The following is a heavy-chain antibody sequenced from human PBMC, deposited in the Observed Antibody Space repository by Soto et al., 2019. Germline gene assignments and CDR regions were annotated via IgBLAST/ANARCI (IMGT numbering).Heavy chain of an antibody. Sequence: QVQLVESGGGVVQPGRSLRLSCAASGFTFSSYAMHWVRQAPGKGLEWVAVISYDGSNKYYADSVKGRFTISRDNSKNTLYLRMNSLRAEDTAVYYCARMGPHSSGDYYFDYWGQGTLVTVSS. D-gene: IGHD3-22*01. J-gene: IGHJ4*02. CDR2: ISYDGSNK. CDR1: GFTFSSYA. CDR3: ARMGPHSSGDYYFDY. V-gene: IGHV3-30-3*01.